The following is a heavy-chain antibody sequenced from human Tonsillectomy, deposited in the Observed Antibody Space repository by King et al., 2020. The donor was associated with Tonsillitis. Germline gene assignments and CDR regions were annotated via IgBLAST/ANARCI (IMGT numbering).Heavy chain of an antibody. CDR3: VYGMDV. CDR1: GGSISSSTYY. CDR2: IHDSGST. Sequence: LQLQESGPGLVKPSETLSLTCTVSGGSISSSTYYWGWIRQPPGQGLEWIGSIHDSGSTYYNPSLKSRVTISVDTSKNQFSLKLTSVTAADTAVYYSVYGMDVWGQGTTVTVSS. J-gene: IGHJ6*02. V-gene: IGHV4-39*01.